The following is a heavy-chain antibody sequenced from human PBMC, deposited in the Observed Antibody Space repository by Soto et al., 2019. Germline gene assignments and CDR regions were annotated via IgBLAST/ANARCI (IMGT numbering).Heavy chain of an antibody. CDR3: ARTEVVPAALY. D-gene: IGHD2-2*01. CDR1: GGSISSSNW. Sequence: SETLSLTCAVSGGSISSSNWWSWVRQPPGKGLEWIGEIYHSGSTNYNPSLKSRVTISVDTSKNQFSLKLSSVTAADTAVYYCARTEVVPAALYWGQGTLVTVSS. V-gene: IGHV4-4*02. CDR2: IYHSGST. J-gene: IGHJ4*02.